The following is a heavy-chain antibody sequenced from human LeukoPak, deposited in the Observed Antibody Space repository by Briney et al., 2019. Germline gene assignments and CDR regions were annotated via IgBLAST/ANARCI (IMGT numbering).Heavy chain of an antibody. CDR1: GFTFNSHA. V-gene: IGHV3-21*01. CDR2: ISSSGSYV. D-gene: IGHD2-15*01. J-gene: IGHJ4*02. CDR3: ARTSSLTPTPSFDY. Sequence: GGSLRLSCAASGFTFNSHAMNWVRQAPGKGLEWVSSISSSGSYVYYPDSLKGRFTISRDSAKNSLFLQMNSLRAEDTAVYYCARTSSLTPTPSFDYWGQGTLVTVSS.